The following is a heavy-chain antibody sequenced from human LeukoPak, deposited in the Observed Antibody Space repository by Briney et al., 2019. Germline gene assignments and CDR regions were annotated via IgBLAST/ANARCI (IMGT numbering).Heavy chain of an antibody. Sequence: GGSLRLSCAASGFTFSSYSMNWVRQAPGKGLEWVSSISSSSYIYYADSVKGRFTISRDNAKNSLYLQMNSLRAEDTAVYYCARDGWNYDISTGTAPDYWGQGTLVTVSS. J-gene: IGHJ4*02. CDR3: ARDGWNYDISTGTAPDY. V-gene: IGHV3-21*01. CDR2: ISSSSYI. D-gene: IGHD3-9*01. CDR1: GFTFSSYS.